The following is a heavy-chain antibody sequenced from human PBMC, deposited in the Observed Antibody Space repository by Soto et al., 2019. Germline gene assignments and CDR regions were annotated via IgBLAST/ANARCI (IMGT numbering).Heavy chain of an antibody. V-gene: IGHV3-30*18. J-gene: IGHJ5*02. D-gene: IGHD5-18*01. CDR1: GFTFSSYG. CDR2: ISYDGSNK. CDR3: AKRGYGRYNWFDP. Sequence: PGGSLRLSCAASGFTFSSYGMHWVRQAPGEGLEWVAVISYDGSNKYYADSVKGRFTISRDNSKNTLYLQMNSLRAEDTAVYYCAKRGYGRYNWFDPWGQGTLVTVSS.